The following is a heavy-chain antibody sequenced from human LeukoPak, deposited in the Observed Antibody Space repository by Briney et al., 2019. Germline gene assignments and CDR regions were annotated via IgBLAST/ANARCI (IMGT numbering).Heavy chain of an antibody. J-gene: IGHJ6*04. CDR2: IHNDGTMG. D-gene: IGHD5-12*01. Sequence: GGSLRLSCAPSGFTFSRLGMQWVRQAPGKGLEWVAVIHNDGTMGQYADSVKGRFTISKDFSRNTLHLQMHSLRDDDTAVYYCAKEGDEFRGYLDVWGKGTMVTVSS. V-gene: IGHV3-30*02. CDR3: AKEGDEFRGYLDV. CDR1: GFTFSRLG.